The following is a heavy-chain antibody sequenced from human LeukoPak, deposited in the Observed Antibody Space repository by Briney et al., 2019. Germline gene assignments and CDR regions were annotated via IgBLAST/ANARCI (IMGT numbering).Heavy chain of an antibody. CDR1: GFTFSSYS. Sequence: PGGSLRLSCAASGFTFSSYSMNWVRQAPGKGLEWVSSISSSSSYIYYADSVKGRFTISRDNLNNSLYLQMNSLRAEYTAVYYCAIGLGYCTNGVCPYFDYWGQGTLLTVSS. D-gene: IGHD2-8*01. V-gene: IGHV3-21*01. CDR3: AIGLGYCTNGVCPYFDY. J-gene: IGHJ4*02. CDR2: ISSSSSYI.